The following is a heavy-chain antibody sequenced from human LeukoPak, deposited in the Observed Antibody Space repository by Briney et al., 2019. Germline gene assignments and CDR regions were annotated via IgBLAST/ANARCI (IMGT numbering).Heavy chain of an antibody. CDR2: ISPGGDEV. CDR3: ATLPVTGYYYDSSGYYYSNTFDY. D-gene: IGHD3-22*01. J-gene: IGHJ4*02. Sequence: GGSLRLSCAASGFIFSDYHMSWIRQAPGKGLEWVSYISPGGDEVYFADSVKGRFTISRDNAKNSLYLQMNSLRAEDTALYYCATLPVTGYYYDSSGYYYSNTFDYWGQGTLVTVSS. V-gene: IGHV3-11*01. CDR1: GFIFSDYH.